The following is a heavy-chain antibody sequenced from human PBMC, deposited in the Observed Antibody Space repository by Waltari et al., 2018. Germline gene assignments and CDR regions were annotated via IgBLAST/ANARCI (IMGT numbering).Heavy chain of an antibody. CDR3: ARGRQYSGSYGTYYYYYGMDV. J-gene: IGHJ6*02. CDR2: INHSGST. CDR1: GGSFSGYY. V-gene: IGHV4-34*01. D-gene: IGHD1-26*01. Sequence: QVQLQQWGAGLLKPSETLSPTCAVYGGSFSGYYWSWIRQHPGKGLEWIGEINHSGSTNYNPSLKSRVTISVDTSKNQFSLKLSSVTAADTAVYYCARGRQYSGSYGTYYYYYGMDVWGQGTTVTVSS.